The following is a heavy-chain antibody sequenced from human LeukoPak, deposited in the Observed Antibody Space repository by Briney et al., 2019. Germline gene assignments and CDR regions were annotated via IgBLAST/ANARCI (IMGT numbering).Heavy chain of an antibody. CDR2: INHSGST. J-gene: IGHJ4*02. V-gene: IGHV4-34*01. Sequence: SETLSLTCAVYGGSFSGYYWSWIRQPPGNGLEWIGEINHSGSTNYNPSLKSRVTISVDTSKNQFSLKLSSVTAADTAVYYCARNPQDCSSTSCYFDYWGQGTLVTVSS. CDR1: GGSFSGYY. D-gene: IGHD2-2*01. CDR3: ARNPQDCSSTSCYFDY.